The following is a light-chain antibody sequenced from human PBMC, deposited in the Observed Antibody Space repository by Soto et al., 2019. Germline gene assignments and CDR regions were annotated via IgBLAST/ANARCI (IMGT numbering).Light chain of an antibody. CDR2: ANS. CDR1: SSSIGAGYD. V-gene: IGLV1-40*01. J-gene: IGLJ1*01. Sequence: QSVLAQPPSVSGAPGQRVTISCAGSSSSIGAGYDVHWYQQLPGAAPKLLIYANSNRPSGVPDRFSGSKSGTSASLAITVLQAEDEADYYCQSYDSSLYGYVFGSGTKVPVL. CDR3: QSYDSSLYGYV.